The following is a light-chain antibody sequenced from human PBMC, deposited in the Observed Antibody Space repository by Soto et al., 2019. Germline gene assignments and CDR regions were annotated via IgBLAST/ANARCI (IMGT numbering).Light chain of an antibody. V-gene: IGKV3-11*01. CDR2: DAS. Sequence: EIVLTQSPATLSLSPGERATLSCRASQTVGRSLAWYQQKPSQAPRLLISDASNRATGIPARFSGSGSGTDFTLTISSLDSEDFAIYYCQQRYNWPLTFGQGTRLEIK. J-gene: IGKJ5*01. CDR1: QTVGRS. CDR3: QQRYNWPLT.